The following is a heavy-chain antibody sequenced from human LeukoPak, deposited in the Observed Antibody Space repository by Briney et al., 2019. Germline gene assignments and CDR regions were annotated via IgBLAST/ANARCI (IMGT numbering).Heavy chain of an antibody. J-gene: IGHJ6*02. D-gene: IGHD2-2*01. CDR3: ARRFSGDCSSTSCPGTYGMDV. Sequence: ASVKVSCKASGGTFSSYAISWVRQAPGQGLEWMGGIIPIFGTANYAQKFQGRVTITADGSTSTAYMELSSLRSEDTAVYYCARRFSGDCSSTSCPGTYGMDVWGQGTTVTVSS. CDR1: GGTFSSYA. CDR2: IIPIFGTA. V-gene: IGHV1-69*13.